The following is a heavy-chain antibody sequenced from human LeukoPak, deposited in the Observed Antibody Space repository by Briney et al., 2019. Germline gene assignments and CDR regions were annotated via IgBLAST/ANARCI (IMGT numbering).Heavy chain of an antibody. CDR3: ARARAAGYFDY. CDR2: IYYSGST. V-gene: IGHV4-61*01. Sequence: KASETLSLTCTVSGGSVSSDSYYWSWIRQPPGKGLEWIGYIYYSGSTNYNPSLKSRVTISVDTSKNQFSLKLSSVTAADTAVYYCARARAAGYFDYWGQGTLVTVSS. D-gene: IGHD6-13*01. J-gene: IGHJ4*02. CDR1: GGSVSSDSYY.